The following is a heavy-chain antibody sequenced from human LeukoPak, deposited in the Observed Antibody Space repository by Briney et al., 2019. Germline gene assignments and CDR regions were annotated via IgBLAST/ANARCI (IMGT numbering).Heavy chain of an antibody. Sequence: SVKVSCKASGGTFSSYAISWVRQAPGQGLEWMGGIIPIFGTANYAQKFQGRVTITTDESTSTAYMELSSLRSEDTAVYYCARGLRYFDWLLSNWGQGTLVTVSS. CDR3: ARGLRYFDWLLSN. J-gene: IGHJ4*02. V-gene: IGHV1-69*05. D-gene: IGHD3-9*01. CDR1: GGTFSSYA. CDR2: IIPIFGTA.